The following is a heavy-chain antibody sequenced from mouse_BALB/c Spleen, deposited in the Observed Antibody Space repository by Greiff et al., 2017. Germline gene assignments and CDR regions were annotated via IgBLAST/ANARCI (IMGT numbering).Heavy chain of an antibody. CDR1: GFNIKDTY. D-gene: IGHD2-1*01. V-gene: IGHV14-3*02. J-gene: IGHJ3*01. Sequence: EVQLQESGAELVKPGASVKLSCTASGFNIKDTYMHWVKQRPEQGLEWIGRIDPANGNTKYDPKFQGKATITADTSSNTAYLQLSSLTSEDTAVYYCARSALWYHGAYWGQGTLVTVSA. CDR2: IDPANGNT. CDR3: ARSALWYHGAY.